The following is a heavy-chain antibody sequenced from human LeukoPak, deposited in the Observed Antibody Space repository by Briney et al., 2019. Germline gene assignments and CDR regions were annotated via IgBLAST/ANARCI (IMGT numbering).Heavy chain of an antibody. CDR2: IRSKAYGGTT. Sequence: PGGSLRLSCTASGFTFGDYVMSWVRQAPGKGLEWVGFIRSKAYGGTTKNAASVKGRFTISRDDSRSIAYLQMNSLKTEDTAVYYCTASDHLYCSSSSCHFDYWGQGTLVTVAS. CDR1: GFTFGDYV. CDR3: TASDHLYCSSSSCHFDY. V-gene: IGHV3-49*04. J-gene: IGHJ4*02. D-gene: IGHD2-2*01.